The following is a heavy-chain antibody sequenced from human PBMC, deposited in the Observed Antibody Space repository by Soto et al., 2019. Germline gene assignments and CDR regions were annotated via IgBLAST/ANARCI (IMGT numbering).Heavy chain of an antibody. V-gene: IGHV3-66*01. J-gene: IGHJ6*02. CDR3: ARGVDYYDSSGYYFQGYGMDV. CDR2: MYSGGST. D-gene: IGHD3-22*01. CDR1: GFTVSSNY. Sequence: SLRLSCAASGFTVSSNYMSWVRQAPGKGLEWVSVMYSGGSTYYADSVKGRFTISRDNSKNTLYLQMNSLRAEDTAVYYCARGVDYYDSSGYYFQGYGMDVWGQGTTVTVSS.